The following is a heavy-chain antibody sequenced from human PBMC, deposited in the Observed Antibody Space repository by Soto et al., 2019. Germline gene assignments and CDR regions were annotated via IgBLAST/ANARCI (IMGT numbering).Heavy chain of an antibody. Sequence: GGSLRLSCAASGFTFSSYAMSWVRQAPGKGLEWVSAISGSGGSTYYADSVKGRFTISRDNSKNTLYLQMNSLRAEDTAVYYCANRNDRHYYYYMDVWGKGTTVTVSS. CDR2: ISGSGGST. CDR3: ANRNDRHYYYYMDV. CDR1: GFTFSSYA. D-gene: IGHD1-1*01. J-gene: IGHJ6*03. V-gene: IGHV3-23*01.